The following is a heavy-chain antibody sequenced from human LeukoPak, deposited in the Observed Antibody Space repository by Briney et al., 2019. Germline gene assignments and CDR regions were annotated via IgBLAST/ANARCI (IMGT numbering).Heavy chain of an antibody. CDR1: GYTFTSYG. CDR2: ISAYNGNT. V-gene: IGHV1-18*01. J-gene: IGHJ4*02. D-gene: IGHD1-26*01. Sequence: ASVKVSCKASGYTFTSYGISWVRQAPGQGLEWMGWISAYNGNTNYAQKLQGRVTMTTDTSTSTAYMELRSLRSDDTAVYYCARVWSGSYTIHTQYYFDYWGQGTLVTVSS. CDR3: ARVWSGSYTIHTQYYFDY.